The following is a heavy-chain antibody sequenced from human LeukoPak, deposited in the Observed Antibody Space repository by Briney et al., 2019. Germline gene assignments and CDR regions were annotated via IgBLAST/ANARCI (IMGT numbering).Heavy chain of an antibody. CDR2: IYSGGST. V-gene: IGHV3-53*01. J-gene: IGHJ4*02. CDR3: ARVSYYDSSGYYFLSYVDY. D-gene: IGHD3-22*01. Sequence: GGSLRLSCAASGFTVSSNYMGWVRQAPGKGLEWVSVIYSGGSTYYADSVRGRFTISRDNSKNTLYLQMNSLGAEDTAVYYCARVSYYDSSGYYFLSYVDYWGQGTLVTVSS. CDR1: GFTVSSNY.